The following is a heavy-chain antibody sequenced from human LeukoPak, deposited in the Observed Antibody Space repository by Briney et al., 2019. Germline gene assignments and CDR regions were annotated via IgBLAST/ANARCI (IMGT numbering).Heavy chain of an antibody. Sequence: GGSLRLSCAASGFTFSSYAMSWVRQAPGKGLEWVSAISGSGGSTYYADSVKGRFTISRDNSKNTLYLQMNSLRAEDTAVYYCARDPGHSGWYGDYWGQGTLVTVSS. CDR2: ISGSGGST. CDR3: ARDPGHSGWYGDY. D-gene: IGHD6-19*01. V-gene: IGHV3-23*01. J-gene: IGHJ4*02. CDR1: GFTFSSYA.